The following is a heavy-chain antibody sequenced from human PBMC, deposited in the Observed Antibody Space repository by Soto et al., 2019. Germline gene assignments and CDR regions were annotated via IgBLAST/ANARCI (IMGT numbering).Heavy chain of an antibody. CDR2: ISGGGDGT. Sequence: EVQLLESGGGLVQPGGSLRLSCAASGFTFINYAMSWVRQASGKGLEWVSTISGGGDGTYYADSVKGHFTISRDNSKNTVYLQMNSMRAEDTAIYYCAKKGLGSLKTYCSGSGCHYAFDIWGQGTMVTVSS. D-gene: IGHD2-15*01. CDR1: GFTFINYA. CDR3: AKKGLGSLKTYCSGSGCHYAFDI. V-gene: IGHV3-23*01. J-gene: IGHJ3*02.